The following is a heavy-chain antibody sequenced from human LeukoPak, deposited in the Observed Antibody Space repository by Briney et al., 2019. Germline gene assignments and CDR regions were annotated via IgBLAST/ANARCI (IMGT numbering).Heavy chain of an antibody. J-gene: IGHJ4*02. CDR2: INSDGSST. CDR3: ARQAAAGPVDY. CDR1: GFTFGNYW. Sequence: GGSLRLSCAASGFTFGNYWMYWARQAPGKGLVWVSHINSDGSSTSYADSVKGRFTISRDDAKNTLYLQMNSLRAEDTAVYYCARQAAAGPVDYWGQGTLVTVSS. V-gene: IGHV3-74*01. D-gene: IGHD6-13*01.